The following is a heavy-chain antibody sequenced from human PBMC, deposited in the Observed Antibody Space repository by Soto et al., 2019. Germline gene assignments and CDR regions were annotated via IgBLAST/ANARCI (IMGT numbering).Heavy chain of an antibody. V-gene: IGHV1-18*04. J-gene: IGHJ4*02. CDR3: TRNPGIAAPSLGLGDY. CDR2: ISAYGTTT. D-gene: IGHD6-13*01. CDR1: GYSFTTYG. Sequence: QVQLVQSGAEVKKPGASVQVSCKASGYSFTTYGFSWVRQAPGQGLEWMGWISAYGTTTDYAQSLQGRVTLTTDTSTSTTYMELRSLRVDDTGVYYCTRNPGIAAPSLGLGDYWGQGTLVTVSS.